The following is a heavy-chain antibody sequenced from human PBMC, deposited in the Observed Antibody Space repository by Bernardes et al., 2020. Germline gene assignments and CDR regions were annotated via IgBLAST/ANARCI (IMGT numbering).Heavy chain of an antibody. V-gene: IGHV4-4*02. Sequence: SETLSLTCGVSGGSIRSSNWWSWVRQSPGKGLEWIGEMYHSGNTYYNPSLKSRVTISVDKSKNQFSLKVSSVTAADTAVYYCATREDYDFWSGLGYWGQGTLVTVSS. J-gene: IGHJ4*02. D-gene: IGHD3-3*01. CDR2: MYHSGNT. CDR3: ATREDYDFWSGLGY. CDR1: GGSIRSSNW.